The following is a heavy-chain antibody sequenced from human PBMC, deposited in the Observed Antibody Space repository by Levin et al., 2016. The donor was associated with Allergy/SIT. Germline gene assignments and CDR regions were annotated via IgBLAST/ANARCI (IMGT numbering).Heavy chain of an antibody. J-gene: IGHJ5*02. D-gene: IGHD1/OR15-1a*01. CDR3: ARGRAGTIMGFDP. Sequence: KVSCKGSGYSFTSYWISWVRQMPGKGLEWMGRIDPSDSYTNYSPSFQGHVTISADKSISTAYLQWSSLKASDTAMYYCARGRAGTIMGFDPWGQGTLVTVSS. CDR2: IDPSDSYT. CDR1: GYSFTSYW. V-gene: IGHV5-10-1*01.